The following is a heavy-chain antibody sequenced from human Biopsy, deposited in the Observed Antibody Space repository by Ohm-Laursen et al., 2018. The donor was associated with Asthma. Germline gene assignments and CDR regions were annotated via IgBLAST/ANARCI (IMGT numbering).Heavy chain of an antibody. D-gene: IGHD2-21*02. CDR3: ARGWNCGGDCYPLDS. Sequence: TLSLTCTVSGDSIDSGDYSWTWIRQSPGVGLEWIGYIYRNGDTYYNPPLKNRVTISIDRSKNQFSLRLRSVTAADTAVYYCARGWNCGGDCYPLDSWGQGTLVTVSS. CDR1: GDSIDSGDYS. CDR2: IYRNGDT. J-gene: IGHJ4*02. V-gene: IGHV4-30-2*06.